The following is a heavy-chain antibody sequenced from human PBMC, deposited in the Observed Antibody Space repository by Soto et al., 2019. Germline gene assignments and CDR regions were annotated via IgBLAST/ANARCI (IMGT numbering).Heavy chain of an antibody. CDR3: ARASPSGSYFDY. D-gene: IGHD1-26*01. V-gene: IGHV4-34*01. CDR1: GGSLSPYY. CDR2: INHSGTI. J-gene: IGHJ4*02. Sequence: PSETLSLTCGVYGGSLSPYYWSWIRQTPGKGLEWIAEINHSGTINYNPSLESRVTISIDTSKNQFSLKLSSVTAADTAVYYCARASPSGSYFDYWGQGTLVTVSS.